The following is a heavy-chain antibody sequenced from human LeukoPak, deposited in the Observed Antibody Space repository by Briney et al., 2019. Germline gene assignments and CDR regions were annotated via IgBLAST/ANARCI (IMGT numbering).Heavy chain of an antibody. Sequence: GGSLRLSCAVSGFTFTGYAMSWVRQAPGKRPEWVSAISESGGRTYYADSVKGRFTISRDNSKNTLSLQMNSLRAEGTAVYYCANGYSSTWSSVDPWGQGILVTVSS. CDR3: ANGYSSTWSSVDP. D-gene: IGHD6-13*01. V-gene: IGHV3-23*01. CDR2: ISESGGRT. CDR1: GFTFTGYA. J-gene: IGHJ5*02.